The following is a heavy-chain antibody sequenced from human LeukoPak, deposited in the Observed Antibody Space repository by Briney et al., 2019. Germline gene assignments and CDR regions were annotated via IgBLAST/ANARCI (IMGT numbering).Heavy chain of an antibody. CDR2: ISGSGGST. Sequence: GGSLRLSCAASGFTFSSYAMSWVRQAPGKGLGWVSAISGSGGSTYYADSVKGRFTISRDNSKNTLYLQMNSLRAEDTAVYYCAKENYDFWSGYYTTRYYYYGMDVWGQGTTVTVSS. J-gene: IGHJ6*02. CDR3: AKENYDFWSGYYTTRYYYYGMDV. CDR1: GFTFSSYA. D-gene: IGHD3-3*01. V-gene: IGHV3-23*01.